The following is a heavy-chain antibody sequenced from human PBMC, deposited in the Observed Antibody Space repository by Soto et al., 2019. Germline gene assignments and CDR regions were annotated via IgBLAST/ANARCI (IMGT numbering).Heavy chain of an antibody. J-gene: IGHJ4*02. CDR3: ARGPRRSYRFDY. CDR1: GGSISSGGYY. Sequence: SETLSLTCTVSGGSISSGGYYWSWIRQHPGKGLEWIGYIYYSGSTYYNPSLKSRVTISVDTSKNQFSLKLSSVTAADTAVYYCARGPRRSYRFDYWGQGTLVTVSS. V-gene: IGHV4-31*03. D-gene: IGHD1-26*01. CDR2: IYYSGST.